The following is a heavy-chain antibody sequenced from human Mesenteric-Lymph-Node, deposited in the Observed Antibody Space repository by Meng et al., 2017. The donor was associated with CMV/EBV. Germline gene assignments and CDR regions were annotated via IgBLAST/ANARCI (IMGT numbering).Heavy chain of an antibody. CDR2: IRSDGSVT. CDR1: GFTFSSYW. CDR3: AQPLHWLALDY. D-gene: IGHD6-19*01. V-gene: IGHV3-74*01. Sequence: GESLKISCAASGFTFSSYWMHWVRQAPGSGLLWVSCIRSDGSVTNYADSVKGRFTMSRDNAKNTLHLQMNSLRPEDTAVYYCAQPLHWLALDYWGQGTLVTVSS. J-gene: IGHJ4*02.